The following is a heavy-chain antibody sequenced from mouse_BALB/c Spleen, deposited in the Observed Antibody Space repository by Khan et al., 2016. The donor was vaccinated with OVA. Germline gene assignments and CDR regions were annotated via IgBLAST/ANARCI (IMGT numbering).Heavy chain of an antibody. V-gene: IGHV3-2*02. J-gene: IGHJ3*01. D-gene: IGHD3-3*01. Sequence: VQLKQSGPGLVKPSQSLSLTCTVTSYSITSDYAWNWIRQFPGNKLEWMGYISYSGSTSYTPSLKSRISITRATSKNQFFLQLNSGTTEDTATYYCTGGRTDWGQGTLVTVST. CDR3: TGGRTD. CDR2: ISYSGST. CDR1: SYSITSDYA.